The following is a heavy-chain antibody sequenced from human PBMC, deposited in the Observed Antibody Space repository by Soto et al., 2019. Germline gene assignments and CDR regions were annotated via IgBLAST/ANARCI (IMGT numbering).Heavy chain of an antibody. CDR2: IKSKTDGGTT. J-gene: IGHJ5*02. CDR3: TTSWLELAEGYTWFDP. V-gene: IGHV3-15*01. CDR1: GFTFSNAW. Sequence: GGSLRLSCAASGFTFSNAWMSWVRQAPGKGLEWVGRIKSKTDGGTTDYAAPVKGRFTISRDDSKNTLYLQMNSLKTEDTAVYYCTTSWLELAEGYTWFDPWGQGTLVTVSS. D-gene: IGHD1-7*01.